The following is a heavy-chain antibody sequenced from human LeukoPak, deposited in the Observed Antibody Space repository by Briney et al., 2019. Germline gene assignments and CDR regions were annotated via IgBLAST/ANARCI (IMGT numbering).Heavy chain of an antibody. CDR3: AKGTTTLVVTKIDY. D-gene: IGHD4-23*01. V-gene: IGHV3-23*01. Sequence: GGSLRLSGAASGFTFSTYAMSWVRQAPGKGLEWVSVISGSGGSTYYADSVKGRFTISRDNSKNTLYLQMNSLRAEDTAVYYCAKGTTTLVVTKIDYWGQGTLVTVSS. CDR1: GFTFSTYA. CDR2: ISGSGGST. J-gene: IGHJ4*02.